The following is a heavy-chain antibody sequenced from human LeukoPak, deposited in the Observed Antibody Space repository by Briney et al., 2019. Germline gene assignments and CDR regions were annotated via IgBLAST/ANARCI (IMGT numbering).Heavy chain of an antibody. CDR1: GFTFSSYA. J-gene: IGHJ5*02. Sequence: GGSLRLSCAASGFTFSSYAMHWVRQAPGKGLEYVSAISSNGGSTYYANSVKGRFTISRDNSKSTLYLQMGSLRAEDMAVYYCARDLIAGWFDPWGQGTLVTVSS. CDR2: ISSNGGST. V-gene: IGHV3-64*01. D-gene: IGHD6-13*01. CDR3: ARDLIAGWFDP.